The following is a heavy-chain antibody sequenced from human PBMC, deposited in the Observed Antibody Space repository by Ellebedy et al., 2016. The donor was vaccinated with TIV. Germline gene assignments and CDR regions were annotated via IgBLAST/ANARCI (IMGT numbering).Heavy chain of an antibody. J-gene: IGHJ4*02. D-gene: IGHD1-26*01. Sequence: GESLKISCTASGFTFSTYGVHWVRQAPGKGLECVAGISHDGRNYKHADSVKGRFTISRDDSKNTLYLQMNSLRAEDTAVYYCARSRSPYYIAGSGFDYWGQGTLVTVSS. V-gene: IGHV3-30*03. CDR3: ARSRSPYYIAGSGFDY. CDR2: ISHDGRNY. CDR1: GFTFSTYG.